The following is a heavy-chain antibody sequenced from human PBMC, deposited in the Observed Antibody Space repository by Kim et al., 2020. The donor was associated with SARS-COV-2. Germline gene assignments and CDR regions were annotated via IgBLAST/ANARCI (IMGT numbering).Heavy chain of an antibody. CDR2: VSGSSGDT. Sequence: ASVKVSCKASGYTYRSYGISWVRQAPGQGLEWMGRVSGSSGDTNYAENLQDTVTITADTSTSTAYLELKSLRSHDTAVYYCAGDWLERRREAVFAIWGQG. V-gene: IGHV1-18*01. D-gene: IGHD1-1*01. CDR1: GYTYRSYG. J-gene: IGHJ3*02. CDR3: AGDWLERRREAVFAI.